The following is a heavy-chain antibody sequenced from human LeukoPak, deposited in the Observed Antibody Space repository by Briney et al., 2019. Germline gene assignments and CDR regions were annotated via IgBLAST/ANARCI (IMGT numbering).Heavy chain of an antibody. CDR1: GFTFSSYS. CDR3: AKELAECGGDCYSLLDY. V-gene: IGHV3-23*01. J-gene: IGHJ4*02. Sequence: GGSLRLSCAASGFTFSSYSMSWVRRAPGRGLEWVSLISGSGGSTHYADSAKGRFTISRANSKNTLYLQMNSLRAEDTAIYYCAKELAECGGDCYSLLDYWGQGTLVTVSS. D-gene: IGHD2-21*02. CDR2: ISGSGGST.